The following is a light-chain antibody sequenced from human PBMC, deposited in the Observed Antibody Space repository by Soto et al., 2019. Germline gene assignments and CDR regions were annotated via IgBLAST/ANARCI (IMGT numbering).Light chain of an antibody. Sequence: EIVMTQSPATLSVSPGARATLSCRACQSVSSSLAWYQHKPGQAPRLLIYGASIRATGIPARFSGSGSGTEFTITISSRQSEDFAAYYCQQYSNRYTFGQGTKLEIK. CDR2: GAS. V-gene: IGKV3D-15*01. CDR3: QQYSNRYT. CDR1: QSVSSS. J-gene: IGKJ2*01.